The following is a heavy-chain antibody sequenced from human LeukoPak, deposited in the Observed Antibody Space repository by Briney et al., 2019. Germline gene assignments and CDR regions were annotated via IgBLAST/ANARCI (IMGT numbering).Heavy chain of an antibody. D-gene: IGHD6-19*01. J-gene: IGHJ4*02. CDR1: GYTFTSYG. Sequence: ASVKLSCKASGYTFTSYGISWVRQAPGQGLEWIGWISAYNGNTNYAQKLQGRVTMTTDTSTSTAYMELRSLRSDDTAVYYCARITSSGWSYYFDYWGQGTLVTVSS. CDR3: ARITSSGWSYYFDY. V-gene: IGHV1-18*01. CDR2: ISAYNGNT.